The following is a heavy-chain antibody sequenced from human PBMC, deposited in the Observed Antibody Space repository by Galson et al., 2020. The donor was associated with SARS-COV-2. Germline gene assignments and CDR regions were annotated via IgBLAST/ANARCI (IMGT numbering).Heavy chain of an antibody. CDR3: ARTSTVTTFDAFDH. D-gene: IGHD4-17*01. V-gene: IGHV2-70*10. J-gene: IGHJ4*02. CDR2: IDWDDDK. CDR1: GFSLSFSGKC. Sequence: SGPTLVKPTQTLTLTCTFSGFSLSFSGKCVSWIRQPPGKALEWIARIDWDDDKHYITSLKTRLTISKDTSKNQVFLTMTNVDPADTGTYYCARTSTVTTFDAFDHWGQGTPVTVSS.